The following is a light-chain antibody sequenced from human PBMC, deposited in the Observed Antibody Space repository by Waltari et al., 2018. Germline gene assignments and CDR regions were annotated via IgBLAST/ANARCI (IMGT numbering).Light chain of an antibody. V-gene: IGKV2-30*02. CDR3: MQGTHWPYT. J-gene: IGKJ2*01. CDR1: QSLVHSDGNTH. CDR2: RVS. Sequence: DVVITQSPLSLLVTRGQPASISCTSRQSLVHSDGNTHLNWFQQRPGQSPRRLIYRVSNRDSGVPDRFSGSGSDTDFTLKISRVEAGDVGVYYCMQGTHWPYTFGQGTKLDIK.